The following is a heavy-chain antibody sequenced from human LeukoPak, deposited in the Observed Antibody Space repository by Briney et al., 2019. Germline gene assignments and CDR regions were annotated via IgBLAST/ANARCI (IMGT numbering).Heavy chain of an antibody. CDR1: GFTFSSYA. Sequence: GGSLRLSCAASGFTFSSYAMHWVRQAPGKGLEWVSGVSGSADTTYYADSVKGRFIIFRDNSKNTLSLQMNSLRAEDTAVYFCAKDRGITLTGTFDFWGQGTLVTVSS. J-gene: IGHJ4*02. D-gene: IGHD6-19*01. V-gene: IGHV3-23*01. CDR2: VSGSADTT. CDR3: AKDRGITLTGTFDF.